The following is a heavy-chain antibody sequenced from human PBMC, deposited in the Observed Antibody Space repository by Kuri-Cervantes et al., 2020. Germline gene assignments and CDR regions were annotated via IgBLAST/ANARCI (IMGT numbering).Heavy chain of an antibody. D-gene: IGHD1-26*01. CDR1: GGSISSYY. CDR3: ARAFSGTYSNFDS. J-gene: IGHJ4*02. V-gene: IGHV4-59*01. CDR2: IYYSGST. Sequence: SETLSLTCTVSGGSISSYYWSWIRQPPGKGLEWIGYIYYSGSTNYNPSLKSRVTISVDTSKNQFSLKLSSVTAADTAVYYCARAFSGTYSNFDSWGQGALVTVSS.